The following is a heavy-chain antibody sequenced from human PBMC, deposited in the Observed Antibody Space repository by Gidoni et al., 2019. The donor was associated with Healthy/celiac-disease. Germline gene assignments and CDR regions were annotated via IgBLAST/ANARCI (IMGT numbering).Heavy chain of an antibody. D-gene: IGHD3-10*01. CDR1: GGTFSSYS. CDR3: ARVTMVRGVITYYYYGMDV. V-gene: IGHV1-69*01. Sequence: QVQLVQSWAEVKKHGSSVKVSCKASGGTFSSYSIRWVRQAPGQGLERMGGISPIFGTANYEQKFQGRVTITADESTSTAYMELSSLRSEETAVYYCARVTMVRGVITYYYYGMDVWGQGTTVTVSS. J-gene: IGHJ6*02. CDR2: ISPIFGTA.